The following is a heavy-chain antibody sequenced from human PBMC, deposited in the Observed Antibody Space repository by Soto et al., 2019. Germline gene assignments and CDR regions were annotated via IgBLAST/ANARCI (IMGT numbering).Heavy chain of an antibody. CDR3: VREAYCNGDCPRGLDP. CDR1: GFSFSDYY. Sequence: GGSLRLSCAASGFSFSDYYMDWVRQAPGKGLEWVGRARNKANSYTTDYAASVRGRFTISRDDSKNSLYLQMNSLKTEDTAVYYCVREAYCNGDCPRGLDPSGPGTMVTVYS. V-gene: IGHV3-72*01. CDR2: ARNKANSYTT. J-gene: IGHJ5*02. D-gene: IGHD2-21*02.